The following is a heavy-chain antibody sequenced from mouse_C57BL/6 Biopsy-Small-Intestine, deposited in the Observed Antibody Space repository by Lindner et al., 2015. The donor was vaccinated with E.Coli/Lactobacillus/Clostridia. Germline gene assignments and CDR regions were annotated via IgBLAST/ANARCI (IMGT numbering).Heavy chain of an antibody. Sequence: VQLQESGPGMVKPSQSLSLTCTVTGYSITSGYDWHWIRHFPGNKLEWMGCISYSGSTNYNPSLKSRISITHDTSRNHFFLRLNSVTTEDTATYYCAREGYYGSSYVAYFAYWGQGTLVTVSA. D-gene: IGHD1-1*01. V-gene: IGHV3-1*01. CDR1: GYSITSGYD. CDR3: AREGYYGSSYVAYFAY. J-gene: IGHJ3*01. CDR2: ISYSGST.